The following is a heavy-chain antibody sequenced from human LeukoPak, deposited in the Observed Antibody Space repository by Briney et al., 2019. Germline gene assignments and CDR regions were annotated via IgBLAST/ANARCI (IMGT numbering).Heavy chain of an antibody. D-gene: IGHD2-2*01. V-gene: IGHV3-30*02. CDR1: GFTFSSYA. CDR2: IWYDGSKQ. J-gene: IGHJ6*02. Sequence: GGSLRLSCEASGFTFSSYAMHWVRQAPGKGLEWVTAIWYDGSKQYCVDSVRGRFTISRDNSKNTLYLQMNSPRAEDTAVYYCAKVADIVVVPAARYYYYGMDVWGQGTTVTVSS. CDR3: AKVADIVVVPAARYYYYGMDV.